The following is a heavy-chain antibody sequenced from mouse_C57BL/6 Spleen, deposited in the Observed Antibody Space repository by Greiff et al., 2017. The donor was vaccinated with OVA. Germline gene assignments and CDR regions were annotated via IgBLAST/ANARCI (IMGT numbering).Heavy chain of an antibody. J-gene: IGHJ1*03. Sequence: VQLVESGAELVKPGASVKISCKASGYAFSSYWMNWVKQRPGKGLEWIGQIYPGDGDTNYNGKFKGKATLTADKSSSTAYMQLSSLTSEDSAVYFCARDGYYLWYFDVWGTGTTVTVSS. CDR1: GYAFSSYW. V-gene: IGHV1-80*01. CDR3: ARDGYYLWYFDV. CDR2: IYPGDGDT. D-gene: IGHD2-3*01.